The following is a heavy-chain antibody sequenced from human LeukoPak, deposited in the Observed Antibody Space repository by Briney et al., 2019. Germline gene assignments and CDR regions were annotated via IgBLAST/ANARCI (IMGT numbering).Heavy chain of an antibody. D-gene: IGHD3-9*01. CDR3: ARGHYDILTGYYEDNWFDP. J-gene: IGHJ5*02. CDR1: GDSVSSNSAA. CDR2: TYYRSKWYN. Sequence: SQTLSLTCAISGDSVSSNSAAWNWIRQSPSRGLEWLGRTYYRSKWYNDYAVSVKSRITINPDTSKNQFSLQLNSVTPEDTAVYYCARGHYDILTGYYEDNWFDPWGQGTLVPVSS. V-gene: IGHV6-1*01.